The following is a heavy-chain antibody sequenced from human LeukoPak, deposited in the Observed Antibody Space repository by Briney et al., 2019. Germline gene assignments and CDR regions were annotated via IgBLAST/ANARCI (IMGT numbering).Heavy chain of an antibody. CDR3: ARHRVEWLTPAYNWFDP. CDR2: ISGSGTGT. D-gene: IGHD3-3*01. V-gene: IGHV3-23*01. CDR1: GFTFKNYA. J-gene: IGHJ5*02. Sequence: GGSLRLSCAAAGFTFKNYAVSWVRQAPGKGLEWVSAISGSGTGTYYADSLKGRFTISRDNSKNTLYLQMNSLRAEDTAVYYCARHRVEWLTPAYNWFDPWGQGTLVTVSS.